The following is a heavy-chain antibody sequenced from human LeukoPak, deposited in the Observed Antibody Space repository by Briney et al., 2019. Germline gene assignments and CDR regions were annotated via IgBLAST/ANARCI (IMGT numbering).Heavy chain of an antibody. CDR2: IYTSGST. Sequence: SETLSLTCTVSGGSISSYYWSWIRQPAGKGLEWIGRIYTSGSTNYNPSLKSRVTMSVDTSKNQFSLKLSSVTAADTAVYYCARDSLYCTNGVCYIRYYFDYWGQGTLVTVSS. D-gene: IGHD2-8*01. CDR3: ARDSLYCTNGVCYIRYYFDY. J-gene: IGHJ4*02. V-gene: IGHV4-4*07. CDR1: GGSISSYY.